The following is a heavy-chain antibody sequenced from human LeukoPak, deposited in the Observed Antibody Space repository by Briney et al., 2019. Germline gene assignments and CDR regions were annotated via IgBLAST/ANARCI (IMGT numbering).Heavy chain of an antibody. CDR3: ARDYMITFGGVIVRGRYFDY. CDR2: ISSSGSTI. Sequence: GGSLRLSCAASGFTFSSYEMNWVRQAPGKGLEWVSYISSSGSTIYYADSVKGRFTISRDNAKNSLYLQMNSLRAEDMAVYYCARDYMITFGGVIVRGRYFDYWGQGTLVTVSS. D-gene: IGHD3-16*02. V-gene: IGHV3-48*03. CDR1: GFTFSSYE. J-gene: IGHJ4*02.